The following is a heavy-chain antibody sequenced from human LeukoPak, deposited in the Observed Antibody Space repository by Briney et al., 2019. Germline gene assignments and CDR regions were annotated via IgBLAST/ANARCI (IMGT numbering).Heavy chain of an antibody. CDR3: ARDITPDSTVTTND. Sequence: ASVKVSCKASGYTFTDYYIHWVRQAPGHGLEWLGWMNAKTGATSSAQKFPGRFTMTRDTSIGTASMEFNSLTSDDTAVYYCARDITPDSTVTTNDWGQGTLVTVSS. CDR1: GYTFTDYY. J-gene: IGHJ4*02. CDR2: MNAKTGAT. D-gene: IGHD4-17*01. V-gene: IGHV1-2*02.